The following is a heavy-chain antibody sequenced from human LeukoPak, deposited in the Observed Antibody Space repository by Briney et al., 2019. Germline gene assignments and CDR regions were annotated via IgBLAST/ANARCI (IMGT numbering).Heavy chain of an antibody. J-gene: IGHJ3*02. Sequence: ASVKVSCKASGYTFTGYYMHWVRQAPGQGLEWMGRVNPNSGGTNYAQKFQDRVTKTRDTSISTAYMELSRLRSDDTAVYYCARAPYPLHAFDIWGQGTMVTVSS. CDR1: GYTFTGYY. V-gene: IGHV1-2*06. CDR3: ARAPYPLHAFDI. CDR2: VNPNSGGT.